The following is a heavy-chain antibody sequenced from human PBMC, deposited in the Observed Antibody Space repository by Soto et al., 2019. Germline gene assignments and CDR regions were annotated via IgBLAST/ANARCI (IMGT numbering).Heavy chain of an antibody. J-gene: IGHJ4*02. CDR3: ARLSGPVAGVDF. CDR2: IYPGDSEP. Sequence: GKSLKICCKGSGYSFATYWIGWVRQMPGKGLEWMGIIYPGDSEPRYSPSFQGQVTFSADKSTSTAYLQWSSLKATDTAMYYCARLSGPVAGVDFWGQGTLVTVSS. D-gene: IGHD2-2*01. CDR1: GYSFATYW. V-gene: IGHV5-51*01.